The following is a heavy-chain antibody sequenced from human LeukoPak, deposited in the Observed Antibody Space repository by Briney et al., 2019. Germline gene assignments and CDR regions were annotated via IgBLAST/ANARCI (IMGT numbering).Heavy chain of an antibody. CDR1: GDSISSTTYW. CDR2: MSYVGIT. J-gene: IGHJ4*02. V-gene: IGHV4-39*01. Sequence: SETLSLTCTVSGDSISSTTYWWGWIRQSPGKGLEWIGSMSYVGITSYNPSLKSRATIWVDTSKNQFSLMLNSVTAADTAVYYCTRLPLDYSLDHWGQGTPVSVSS. CDR3: TRLPLDYSLDH. D-gene: IGHD4-11*01.